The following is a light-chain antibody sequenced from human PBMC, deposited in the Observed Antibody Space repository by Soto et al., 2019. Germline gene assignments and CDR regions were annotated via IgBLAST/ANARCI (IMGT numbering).Light chain of an antibody. V-gene: IGKV3-20*01. CDR1: QSVSNNY. Sequence: EKVMTQSPATLSLSPGERATLSCRASQSVSNNYFAWYQQKPGQAPRLLIFGSSDRATGIPDRFSGSGSGTDFTLTISRLEPEDFAVYYCQQYGSSPPYTFGQGTKLEIK. CDR3: QQYGSSPPYT. CDR2: GSS. J-gene: IGKJ2*01.